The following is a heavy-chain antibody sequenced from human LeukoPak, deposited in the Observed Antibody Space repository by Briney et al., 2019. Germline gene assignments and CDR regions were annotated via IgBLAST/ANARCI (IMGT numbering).Heavy chain of an antibody. J-gene: IGHJ6*02. CDR1: GFTFSSYA. CDR2: ISGSGGST. D-gene: IGHD1-26*01. Sequence: PGGSLRLSCAASGFTFSSYAMSWVRQAPGKGLEWVSAISGSGGSTYYADSVKGRFTISRDNSKNTLYLQMNSLRAEDTAVYYCANLVGATTSSYYYGMDVWGQGTTVTVSS. V-gene: IGHV3-23*01. CDR3: ANLVGATTSSYYYGMDV.